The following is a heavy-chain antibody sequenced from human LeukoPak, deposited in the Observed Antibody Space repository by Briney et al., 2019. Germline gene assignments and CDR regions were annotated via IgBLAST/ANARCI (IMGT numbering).Heavy chain of an antibody. V-gene: IGHV3-30*03. CDR2: ISSDGNHK. CDR3: ASLLLYCSGSTCYSDY. CDR1: GFTFSNYG. D-gene: IGHD2-15*01. Sequence: GRSLRLSCAASGFTFSNYGMHWVRQAPGKGLEWVAVISSDGNHKYYADSVKGRFTISRDNSKNTLYLQMNSRRTEDAAVYYCASLLLYCSGSTCYSDYWGQGTLVTVSS. J-gene: IGHJ4*02.